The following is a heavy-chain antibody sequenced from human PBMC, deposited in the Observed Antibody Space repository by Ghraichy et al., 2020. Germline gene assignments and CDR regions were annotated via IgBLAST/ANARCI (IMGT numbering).Heavy chain of an antibody. CDR1: GGSFSDYS. J-gene: IGHJ4*02. CDR2: INHNGIT. D-gene: IGHD3-3*01. CDR3: ASVVTIFGVIIGYYFDY. V-gene: IGHV4-34*01. Sequence: SETLSLTCAVYGGSFSDYSWSWIRQPPGKGLEWIGEINHNGITSYNPSLKSRVTISVDTSKNQFSLRLSSVTAADTAAYYCASVVTIFGVIIGYYFDYWGLGTLVTVSS.